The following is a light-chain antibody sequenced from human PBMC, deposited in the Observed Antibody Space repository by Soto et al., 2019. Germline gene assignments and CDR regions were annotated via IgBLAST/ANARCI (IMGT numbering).Light chain of an antibody. J-gene: IGKJ4*01. CDR1: HSVSSN. V-gene: IGKV3-15*01. Sequence: EIVLTQSPATLSVSPGERATLSCRASHSVSSNLAWYQQKPGQAPRLLIYGASTRATGIPARFSGSGSGTEFTLTSSSLQSEAFAVYYCQQYNNWPPNTFGGGTKVEIK. CDR3: QQYNNWPPNT. CDR2: GAS.